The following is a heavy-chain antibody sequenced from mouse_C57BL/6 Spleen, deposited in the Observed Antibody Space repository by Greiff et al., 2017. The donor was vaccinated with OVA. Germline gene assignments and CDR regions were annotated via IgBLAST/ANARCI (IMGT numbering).Heavy chain of an antibody. D-gene: IGHD2-3*01. CDR2: IWRGGST. V-gene: IGHV2-5*01. CDR3: AQPIYDGYYGFAY. CDR1: GFSLTSYG. Sequence: QVQLQQSGPGLVQPSQSLSITCTVSGFSLTSYGVHWVRQSPGKGLEWLGVIWRGGSTDYNAAFMSRLSITKDNSKSQVFFKMNSLQADDTAIYYCAQPIYDGYYGFAYWGQGTLVTVSA. J-gene: IGHJ3*01.